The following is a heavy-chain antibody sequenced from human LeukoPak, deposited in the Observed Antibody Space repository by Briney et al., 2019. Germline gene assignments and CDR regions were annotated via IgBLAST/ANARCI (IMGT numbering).Heavy chain of an antibody. CDR2: ISGSGGST. CDR3: AKEPAAILLYYYYYMDV. D-gene: IGHD2-2*01. J-gene: IGHJ6*03. CDR1: GFTFSSYA. Sequence: GGSLRLSCAASGFTFSSYAMSWVRQAPGKGLEWVSAISGSGGSTYYADSVKGRFTISRDNSKNTLYLQMNSLRAEDTAVYYCAKEPAAILLYYYYYMDVWSKGTTVTVS. V-gene: IGHV3-23*01.